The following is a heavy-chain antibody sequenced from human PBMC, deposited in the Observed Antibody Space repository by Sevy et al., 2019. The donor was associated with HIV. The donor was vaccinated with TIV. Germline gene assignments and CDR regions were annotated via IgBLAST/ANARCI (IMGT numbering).Heavy chain of an antibody. D-gene: IGHD3-22*01. CDR3: ARATITMRGVVITTWGMDV. J-gene: IGHJ6*02. V-gene: IGHV3-48*01. CDR2: ISGSGSTN. Sequence: GGSLRLSCAASGFTFSSYAMHWVRQAPGKGLEWVSYISGSGSTNYYADSVKGRVTISRDNAKNSLYLQMNSLRAEDTAMYYCARATITMRGVVITTWGMDVWGQGTTVTVSS. CDR1: GFTFSSYA.